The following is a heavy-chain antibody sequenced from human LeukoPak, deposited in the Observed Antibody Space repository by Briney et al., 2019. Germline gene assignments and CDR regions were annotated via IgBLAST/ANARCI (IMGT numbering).Heavy chain of an antibody. Sequence: GGSLRLSCAASGLTFSDCYMSWIRQAPGKGLEWVSYISSSGSTIYYADSVKGRFTISRDNAKNSLYLQMNSLRAEDTAVYCCAMGGRSSGWYYFDYWGQGTLVTVSS. D-gene: IGHD6-19*01. J-gene: IGHJ4*02. CDR1: GLTFSDCY. V-gene: IGHV3-11*01. CDR3: AMGGRSSGWYYFDY. CDR2: ISSSGSTI.